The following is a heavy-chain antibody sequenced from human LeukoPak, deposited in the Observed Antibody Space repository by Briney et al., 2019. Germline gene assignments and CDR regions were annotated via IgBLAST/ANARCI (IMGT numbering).Heavy chain of an antibody. CDR2: IYHSGST. Sequence: SETLSLTCTVSGYSISSGYYWGWIRQPPGKGLEWIGSIYHSGSTYYNPSLKSRVTISVDMSKNQFSLKLSSVTAADTAMYYCARDGGSDQYYFDNWGQGTLVTASS. CDR3: ARDGGSDQYYFDN. J-gene: IGHJ4*02. D-gene: IGHD6-19*01. CDR1: GYSISSGYY. V-gene: IGHV4-38-2*02.